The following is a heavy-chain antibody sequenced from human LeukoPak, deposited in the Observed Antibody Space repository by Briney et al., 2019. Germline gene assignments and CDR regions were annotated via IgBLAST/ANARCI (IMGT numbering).Heavy chain of an antibody. Sequence: GRSLRLSCAASGFTFSSYAMHWVRQAPGKGLEWVAVISYDGSNKYYADSVKGRFTISRDNSKNTLYLQMNSLRAEDTAVYYCARAPYRTDAFDIWGQGTMVTVSS. CDR1: GFTFSSYA. D-gene: IGHD1-14*01. J-gene: IGHJ3*02. CDR3: ARAPYRTDAFDI. V-gene: IGHV3-30*04. CDR2: ISYDGSNK.